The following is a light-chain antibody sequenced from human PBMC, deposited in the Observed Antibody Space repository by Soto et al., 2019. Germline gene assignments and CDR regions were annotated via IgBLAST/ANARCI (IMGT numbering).Light chain of an antibody. CDR2: EGS. V-gene: IGLV2-23*01. CDR1: SSDVGRYNL. Sequence: QSALTQPASVSGSPGQSITISCTGTSSDVGRYNLVSWYQQHPGKAPKLMIYEGSKRPSGVSNRFSGSKSGNTASLTISGLQAEDEADYYCCSYAGSMAYVFGTGTKVTVL. J-gene: IGLJ1*01. CDR3: CSYAGSMAYV.